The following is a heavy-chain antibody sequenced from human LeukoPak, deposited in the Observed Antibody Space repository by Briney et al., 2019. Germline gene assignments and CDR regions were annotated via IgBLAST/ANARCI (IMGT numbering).Heavy chain of an antibody. CDR1: GYTFTSYD. Sequence: ASVKVSCKASGYTFTSYDINWVRQATGQGLEWMGWMNPNSGNTGYAQKFRGRVTMTRNTSISTAYMELSSLRSEDTAVYYCARGDCSGGSCYPEYYYYYYMDVWGKGTTVTVSS. V-gene: IGHV1-8*01. CDR3: ARGDCSGGSCYPEYYYYYYMDV. CDR2: MNPNSGNT. D-gene: IGHD2-15*01. J-gene: IGHJ6*03.